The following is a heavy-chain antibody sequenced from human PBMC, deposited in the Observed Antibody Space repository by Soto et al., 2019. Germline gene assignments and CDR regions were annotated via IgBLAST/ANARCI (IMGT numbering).Heavy chain of an antibody. D-gene: IGHD1-1*01. J-gene: IGHJ1*01. Sequence: CIIKATGKGLEWVADINQDGGVTHYLDSVKGRFSISRDNAKNSLDLQMNSLRVDDTVIFYCAKDGTQDTVRETEY. CDR2: INQDGGVT. V-gene: IGHV3-7*01. CDR3: AKDGTQDTVRETEY.